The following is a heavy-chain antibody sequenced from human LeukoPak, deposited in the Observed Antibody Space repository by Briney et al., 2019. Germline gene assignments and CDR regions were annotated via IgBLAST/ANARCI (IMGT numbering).Heavy chain of an antibody. CDR1: GDSVSSNSAA. V-gene: IGHV6-1*01. CDR3: ARDIVTMVRGVITPSGFDP. J-gene: IGHJ5*02. CDR2: TYYRYKWYN. D-gene: IGHD3-10*01. Sequence: PSQTLSLTCAISGDSVSSNSAAWNWIRQPPSRGLECLGSTYYRYKWYNDYAVSVKSRITSNPDTSKNQFSLQLNSVTPEDTAVYYCARDIVTMVRGVITPSGFDPWGQGTLVTVSS.